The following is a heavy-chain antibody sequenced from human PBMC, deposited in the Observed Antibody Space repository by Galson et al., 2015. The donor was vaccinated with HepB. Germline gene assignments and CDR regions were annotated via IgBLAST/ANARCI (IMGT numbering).Heavy chain of an antibody. CDR3: ARQRRGYIWGSYRYDAFDI. CDR2: TYYRSKWYN. V-gene: IGHV6-1*01. D-gene: IGHD3-16*02. CDR1: GDSVSSNSAA. J-gene: IGHJ3*02. Sequence: CAISGDSVSSNSAAWNWIRQSPSRGLEWLGRTYYRSKWYNDYAVSVKSRITINPDTSKNQFSLKLSSVTAADTAVYYCARQRRGYIWGSYRYDAFDIWGQGTMVTVSS.